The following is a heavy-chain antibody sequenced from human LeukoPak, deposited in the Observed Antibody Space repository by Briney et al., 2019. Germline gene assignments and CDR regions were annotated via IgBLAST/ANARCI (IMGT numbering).Heavy chain of an antibody. CDR2: IIPIFGTA. J-gene: IGHJ5*02. D-gene: IGHD6-19*01. V-gene: IGHV1-69*05. Sequence: ASVKVSCKASGGTFSSYAISWVRQAPGQGLEWMGGIIPIFGTANYAQKFQGRVTITTDESTSTAYMELSSLRSEDTAVYYCARVGGQWTSWLDPWGQGTLVTVSS. CDR1: GGTFSSYA. CDR3: ARVGGQWTSWLDP.